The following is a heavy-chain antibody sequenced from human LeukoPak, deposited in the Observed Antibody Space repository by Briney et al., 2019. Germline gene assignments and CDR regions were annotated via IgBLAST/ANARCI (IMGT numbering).Heavy chain of an antibody. CDR1: GYTFTTYG. V-gene: IGHV7-4-1*02. CDR3: ARDSTTYCGSTACYVGFEM. CDR2: INTNTGNP. J-gene: IGHJ3*02. D-gene: IGHD2-2*01. Sequence: EASVKVSCKASGYTFTTYGMNWVRQAPGQGLEWMGWINTNTGNPTYAQGFTGRFVFSLDTSVTTAYLQISSLKAEDTAVYYCARDSTTYCGSTACYVGFEMWGQGTMVTVSS.